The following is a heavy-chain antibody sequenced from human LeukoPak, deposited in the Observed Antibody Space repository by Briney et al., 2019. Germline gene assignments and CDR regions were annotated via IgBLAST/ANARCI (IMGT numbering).Heavy chain of an antibody. CDR1: GDSISSGSH. J-gene: IGHJ5*02. CDR2: ISHSGTT. CDR3: ARGYNWFDP. V-gene: IGHV4-38-2*02. Sequence: SETLSLTCTVSGDSISSGSHWGWLRQPPGKGLEWIGCISHSGTTYYNPSLKSRVTISVDTSKNQFSLKLSSVTAADTAVYYCARGYNWFDPWGQGTLVTVSS.